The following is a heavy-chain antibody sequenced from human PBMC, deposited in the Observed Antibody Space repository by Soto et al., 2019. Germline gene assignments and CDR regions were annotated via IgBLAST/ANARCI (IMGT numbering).Heavy chain of an antibody. J-gene: IGHJ6*02. V-gene: IGHV3-30*18. CDR3: AKGLEEWSKYYGMDV. Sequence: QVQLVESGGGVVQPGRSLRLSCAASGFTFSSYGMHWVRQAPGKGLEWVAVISYDGSNKYYADSVKGRFTISRDNSKNTLYLQLNSLRAKDTAVYYCAKGLEEWSKYYGMDVWGQGTTVTVSS. CDR2: ISYDGSNK. D-gene: IGHD3-3*01. CDR1: GFTFSSYG.